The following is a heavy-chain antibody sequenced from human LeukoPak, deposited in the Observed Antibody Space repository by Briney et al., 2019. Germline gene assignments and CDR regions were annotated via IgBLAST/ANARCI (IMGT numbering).Heavy chain of an antibody. CDR3: AKSRSGSANWALQIFDN. D-gene: IGHD1-1*01. CDR2: IKQDGSEK. V-gene: IGHV3-7*03. Sequence: GGSLRLSCAASGFTFSSYWMSWVRQAPGKGLEWVANIKQDGSEKYYVDSVKGRFTISRDNSKNTLYLQMNSLRAEDTAVYFCAKSRSGSANWALQIFDNWGQGTLVTVSS. J-gene: IGHJ4*02. CDR1: GFTFSSYW.